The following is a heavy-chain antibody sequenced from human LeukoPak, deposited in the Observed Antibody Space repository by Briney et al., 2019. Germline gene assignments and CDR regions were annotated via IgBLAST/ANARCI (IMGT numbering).Heavy chain of an antibody. V-gene: IGHV4-61*02. CDR2: IYTTESI. CDR1: GGSISSGNYY. Sequence: PSETLSLTCTVSGGSISSGNYYWSWIRQPAGKGLEWIGRIYTTESIDYNPSLKSRVSILLDTPKNQFSLNLSSVTAADTAVYYCARHAGADYSSWNYFDYWGQGTLVTVSS. J-gene: IGHJ4*02. CDR3: ARHAGADYSSWNYFDY. D-gene: IGHD6-13*01.